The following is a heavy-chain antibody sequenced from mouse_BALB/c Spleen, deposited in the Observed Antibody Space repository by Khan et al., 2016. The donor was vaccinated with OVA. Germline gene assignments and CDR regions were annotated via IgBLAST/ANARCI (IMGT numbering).Heavy chain of an antibody. CDR2: INPSSGYT. Sequence: QVQLQQSGAELARPGASVKMSCKASGYTFTSYTIHWIKQRPGQGLEWIGYINPSSGYTNYNQKFKDKATLTADKSSTTAYMQLSSLTSDDPAVYYCARDGAYYRNDGWFAYWGQGTLVTVSA. CDR3: ARDGAYYRNDGWFAY. V-gene: IGHV1-4*01. CDR1: GYTFTSYT. J-gene: IGHJ3*01. D-gene: IGHD2-14*01.